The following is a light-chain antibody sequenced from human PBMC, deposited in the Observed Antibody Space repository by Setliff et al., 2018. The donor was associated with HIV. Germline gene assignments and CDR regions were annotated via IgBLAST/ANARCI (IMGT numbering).Light chain of an antibody. CDR3: AAWDDSLNGQV. Sequence: QSVLTQPPSASGTPGQRVTISCSGSSSNIGSNTVNWYRQLPGTAPKLLIYSNNQRPSGVPDRFSGSKSGTSASLGTSGLQSEDEADYYCAAWDDSLNGQVFGTGTKVTVL. J-gene: IGLJ1*01. CDR1: SSNIGSNT. CDR2: SNN. V-gene: IGLV1-44*01.